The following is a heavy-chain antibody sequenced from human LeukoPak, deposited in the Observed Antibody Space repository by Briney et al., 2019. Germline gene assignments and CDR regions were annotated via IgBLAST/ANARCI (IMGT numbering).Heavy chain of an antibody. CDR2: ISAYNGNT. CDR3: AIGYGEVREAYYFDY. V-gene: IGHV1-18*01. Sequence: ASVKVSCKASGCTFTSYGISWVRQAPGQGLEWMGWISAYNGNTNYAQKLQGRVTMTTDTSTSTAYMELRSLRSDDTAVYYCAIGYGEVREAYYFDYWGQGTLVTVSS. D-gene: IGHD4-17*01. CDR1: GCTFTSYG. J-gene: IGHJ4*02.